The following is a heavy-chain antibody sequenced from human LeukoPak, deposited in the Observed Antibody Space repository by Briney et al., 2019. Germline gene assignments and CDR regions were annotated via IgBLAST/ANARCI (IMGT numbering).Heavy chain of an antibody. Sequence: GESLRISCKGSGYSLTSYWIGWVRQMPGKGLEWMGIIYPGDSDTRYSPSFQGQVTISADKSISTAYLQWSRLKASDTAMYYCARAGESSGWYYWGQGTLVTVSS. V-gene: IGHV5-51*01. CDR3: ARAGESSGWYY. CDR2: IYPGDSDT. J-gene: IGHJ4*02. D-gene: IGHD6-19*01. CDR1: GYSLTSYW.